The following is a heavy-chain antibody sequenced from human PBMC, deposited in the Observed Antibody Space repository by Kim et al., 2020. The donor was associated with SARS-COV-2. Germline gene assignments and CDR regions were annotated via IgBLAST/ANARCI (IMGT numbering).Heavy chain of an antibody. CDR2: FFVIGST. V-gene: IGHV4-39*01. Sequence: SKTLSLTCTVSGASVSSSNFFWAWIRQPPGTFLSFFSRFFVIGSTYYNPSLNSRVATSVDTSKNQFSLKLSSVTAADTAIYYCARHPPWAADKGGFYPWGQGSLVTVPS. J-gene: IGHJ5*02. D-gene: IGHD6-13*01. CDR1: GASVSSSNFF. CDR3: ARHPPWAADKGGFYP.